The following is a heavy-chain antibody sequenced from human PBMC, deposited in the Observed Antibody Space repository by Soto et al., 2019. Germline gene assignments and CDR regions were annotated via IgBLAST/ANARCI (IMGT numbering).Heavy chain of an antibody. D-gene: IGHD4-17*01. Sequence: SETLSLTCTVSGGSISSGGYYWSWIRQHPGKGLEWIGYIYYSGSTYYNPSLKSRVTISVDTSKNQFSLKLSSVTAADTAVYYCARDRRLSTVTTKIASPVWFAPRGQGTLVPGSS. J-gene: IGHJ5*02. CDR3: ARDRRLSTVTTKIASPVWFAP. V-gene: IGHV4-31*03. CDR2: IYYSGST. CDR1: GGSISSGGYY.